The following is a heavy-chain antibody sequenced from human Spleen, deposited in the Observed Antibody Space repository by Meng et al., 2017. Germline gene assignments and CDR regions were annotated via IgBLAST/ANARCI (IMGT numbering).Heavy chain of an antibody. CDR2: IYYSGST. D-gene: IGHD3-22*01. CDR1: GGSVSSGSYY. V-gene: IGHV4-61*01. Sequence: SETLSLTCSVSGGSVSSGSYYWSWIRQPPGKGLEWIGYIYYSGSTNYNPSLKSRVIISVDTSKNQFSLKLSSVTAADTAVYYCAATSYYDSSGYWAFDIWGHGTMVTVSS. CDR3: AATSYYDSSGYWAFDI. J-gene: IGHJ3*02.